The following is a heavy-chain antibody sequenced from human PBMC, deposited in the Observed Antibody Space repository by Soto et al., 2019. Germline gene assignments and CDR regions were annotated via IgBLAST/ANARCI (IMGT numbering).Heavy chain of an antibody. Sequence: EVQLLESGGGFVQPGESLRLSCVASGFTFSLSAMSWVRQAPGRGLEWVSSISGGGGSTEYTDSVKGRFTISRDNSKDTVHLQMNSLRAEDTAVYYCAKGPEYDILTGCDYWGQDALVTVSS. V-gene: IGHV3-23*01. CDR2: ISGGGGST. D-gene: IGHD3-9*01. CDR1: GFTFSLSA. J-gene: IGHJ4*02. CDR3: AKGPEYDILTGCDY.